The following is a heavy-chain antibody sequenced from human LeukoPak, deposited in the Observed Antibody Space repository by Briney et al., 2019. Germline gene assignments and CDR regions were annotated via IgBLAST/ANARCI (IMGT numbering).Heavy chain of an antibody. CDR3: ARDNRNYYDSSGYYYGYNFDY. CDR2: IRYDGSNK. Sequence: GGSLRLSCAASGFTFSSYGMHWVRQAPGKGLEWVAFIRYDGSNKYYADSVKGRFTISRDNSKNTLYLQMNSLRAEDTAVYYCARDNRNYYDSSGYYYGYNFDYWGQGTLVTVSS. V-gene: IGHV3-30*02. CDR1: GFTFSSYG. D-gene: IGHD3-22*01. J-gene: IGHJ4*02.